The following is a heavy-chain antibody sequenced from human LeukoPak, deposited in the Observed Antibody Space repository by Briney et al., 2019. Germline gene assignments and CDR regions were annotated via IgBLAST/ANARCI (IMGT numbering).Heavy chain of an antibody. V-gene: IGHV3-33*01. D-gene: IGHD1-1*01. CDR1: GFIFGAHG. CDR2: IWSGQTTG. J-gene: IGHJ6*03. Sequence: GMSLRLSCEGSGFIFGAHGIHWVGQAPGKGREWVALIWSGQTTGLYAESVKGRFTISRDTSRNTLYLQMNSLRAEDTAVYYCARDIWNDGNYYMDVWGRGTTVTVSS. CDR3: ARDIWNDGNYYMDV.